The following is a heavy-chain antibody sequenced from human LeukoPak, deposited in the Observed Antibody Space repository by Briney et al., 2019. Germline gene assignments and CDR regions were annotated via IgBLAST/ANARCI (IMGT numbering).Heavy chain of an antibody. CDR1: GYSFISYW. CDR2: IYPGDSDI. J-gene: IGHJ3*02. V-gene: IGHV5-51*01. Sequence: GESLKISCKGSGYSFISYWIGWVRQMPGKGLEWMGIIYPGDSDIRYSPSFQGLVTISADKSISTAYLQWSSLKASDTAMYHCARLESASAGGFEMWGQGTMVTVPS. D-gene: IGHD2-2*01. CDR3: ARLESASAGGFEM.